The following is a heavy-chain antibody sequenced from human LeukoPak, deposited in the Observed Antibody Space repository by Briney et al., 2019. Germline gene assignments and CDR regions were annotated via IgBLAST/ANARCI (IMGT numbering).Heavy chain of an antibody. CDR1: GFTFNMYW. CDR2: IKTDGSQQ. D-gene: IGHD2-21*02. J-gene: IGHJ4*02. CDR3: AREISSDRPTRFDF. Sequence: GGSLRLSCAASGFTFNMYWMTWVRQAPGKGLEWVATIKTDGSQQSYADSVEGRFTVSRENAQNYLYLQMHSLRAEDTAFYYCAREISSDRPTRFDFWGRGTLVIVSS. V-gene: IGHV3-7*01.